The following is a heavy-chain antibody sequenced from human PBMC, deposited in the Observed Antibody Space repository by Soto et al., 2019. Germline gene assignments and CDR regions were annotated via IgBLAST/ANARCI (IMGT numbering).Heavy chain of an antibody. J-gene: IGHJ4*02. CDR3: ATSRDGPGYFDY. CDR1: GGSISSGDYY. Sequence: SETLSLTCTVSGGSISSGDYYWSWIRQPPGKGLEWIGYIYYSGSTYYKPSLKSRVTISVDTSKNQFSLKLSSVTAADTAVYYCATSRDGPGYFDYWGLGTVVTVSS. D-gene: IGHD2-2*01. CDR2: IYYSGST. V-gene: IGHV4-30-4*01.